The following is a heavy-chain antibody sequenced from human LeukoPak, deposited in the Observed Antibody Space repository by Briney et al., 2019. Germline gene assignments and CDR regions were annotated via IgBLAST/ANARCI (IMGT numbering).Heavy chain of an antibody. CDR3: ARGPRHSYGYNDY. Sequence: PSETLSLTCTVSGGSISSYYWSWIRQPPGKGLEWIGYIYYSGSTNYNPSLKSRVTISVDTSKNQFSLKLSSVTAADTAVYYCARGPRHSYGYNDYWGQGTLVTVSS. D-gene: IGHD5-18*01. V-gene: IGHV4-59*08. CDR2: IYYSGST. CDR1: GGSISSYY. J-gene: IGHJ4*02.